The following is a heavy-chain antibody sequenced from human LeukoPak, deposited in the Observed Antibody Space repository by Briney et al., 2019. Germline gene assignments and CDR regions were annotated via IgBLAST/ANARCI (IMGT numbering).Heavy chain of an antibody. CDR2: INHSGST. V-gene: IGHV4-34*01. CDR1: GGSFSGYY. D-gene: IGHD2-15*01. J-gene: IGHJ4*02. Sequence: SETLSLTCAVYGGSFSGYYWSWIRQPPGKGLEWIGEINHSGSTNYNPSLKSRVTISVDTSKNQFSLRLSSVTAADTAVYYCARGGGSLNYWGQGTLVTVSS. CDR3: ARGGGSLNY.